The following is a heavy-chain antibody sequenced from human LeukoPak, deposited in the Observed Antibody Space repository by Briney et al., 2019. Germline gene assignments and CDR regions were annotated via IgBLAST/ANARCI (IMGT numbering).Heavy chain of an antibody. CDR1: GITFSDSY. Sequence: PGSSLRLSCAASGITFSDSYMSWIRQPPGKGLGWGSYIRSSGSTIYYADSVKGRFTISRDNAKNSLYLQMNSLRAEDTAVYYCARDRYGARAFDIWGQGTMVTVSS. J-gene: IGHJ3*02. D-gene: IGHD4-17*01. CDR2: IRSSGSTI. V-gene: IGHV3-11*04. CDR3: ARDRYGARAFDI.